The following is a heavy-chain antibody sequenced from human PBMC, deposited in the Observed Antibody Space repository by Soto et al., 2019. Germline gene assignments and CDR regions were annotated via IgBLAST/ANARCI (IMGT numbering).Heavy chain of an antibody. D-gene: IGHD3-10*01. J-gene: IGHJ4*02. CDR2: IYSGGST. CDR1: GFTVSSNY. CDR3: ARDYYGSGSYSY. Sequence: GGSLRLSCAASGFTVSSNYMSWVRQAPGKGLEWVSVIYSGGSTYYADSVKGRFTIYRHNSKNTLYLQMNSLRAEDTAVYYCARDYYGSGSYSYWGQGTLVTVSS. V-gene: IGHV3-66*01.